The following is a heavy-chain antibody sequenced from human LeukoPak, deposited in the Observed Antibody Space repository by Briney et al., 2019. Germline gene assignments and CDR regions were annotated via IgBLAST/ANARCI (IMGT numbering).Heavy chain of an antibody. J-gene: IGHJ4*02. Sequence: ASVKDSCKASGGTFSSYAISWVRQAPGQGLEWMGGIIPIFGTANYAQKFQGRVTITADESTSTAYMELSSLRSEDTAVYYCARGKKDYYDSSGYSENFDYWGQGTLVTVSS. CDR1: GGTFSSYA. D-gene: IGHD3-22*01. V-gene: IGHV1-69*01. CDR2: IIPIFGTA. CDR3: ARGKKDYYDSSGYSENFDY.